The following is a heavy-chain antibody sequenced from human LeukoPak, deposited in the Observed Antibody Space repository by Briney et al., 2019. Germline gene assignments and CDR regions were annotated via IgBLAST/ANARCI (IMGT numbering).Heavy chain of an antibody. CDR2: ISAYNGNT. V-gene: IGHV1-18*01. D-gene: IGHD5-24*01. Sequence: ASVKVSCKASGYTFTSYGINWVRQAPGQGPEWMGWISAYNGNTKYAQNLQGRVTMTTDTSTSTAYMELRSLRSDDTAVYYCARDVEALRFDPWGQGTLVTVSS. J-gene: IGHJ5*02. CDR1: GYTFTSYG. CDR3: ARDVEALRFDP.